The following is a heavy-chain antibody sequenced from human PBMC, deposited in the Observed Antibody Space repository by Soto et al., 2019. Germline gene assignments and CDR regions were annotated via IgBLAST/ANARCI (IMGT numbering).Heavy chain of an antibody. CDR2: IKSDGSVT. D-gene: IGHD1-1*01. Sequence: PGGSLRLSCAASGITLSNSWMHWVRQAPGKGLVWVSRIKSDGSVTNYADSVKGRLTISRDNAKNTLYLQMNSLRAEDTAVYYCARDQLELDYFDYWGQGTLVTVSS. V-gene: IGHV3-74*01. CDR3: ARDQLELDYFDY. CDR1: GITLSNSW. J-gene: IGHJ4*02.